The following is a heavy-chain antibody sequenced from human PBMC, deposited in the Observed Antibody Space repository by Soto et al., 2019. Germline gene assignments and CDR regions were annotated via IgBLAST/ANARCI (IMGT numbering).Heavy chain of an antibody. V-gene: IGHV4-34*01. CDR3: ARGVNRPVIHHYYYYYGMDA. CDR2: INHSGST. CDR1: GGSFSGYY. D-gene: IGHD3-22*01. Sequence: SETLSLTCAVYGGSFSGYYWSWIRQPPGKGLEWIGEINHSGSTNYNPSLKSRVTISVDTSKNQFSLKLSSVTAADTAVYYCARGVNRPVIHHYYYYYGMDAWGQGTTVTVSS. J-gene: IGHJ6*02.